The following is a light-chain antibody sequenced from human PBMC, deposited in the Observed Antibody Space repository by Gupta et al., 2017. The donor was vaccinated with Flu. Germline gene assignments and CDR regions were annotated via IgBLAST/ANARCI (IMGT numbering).Light chain of an antibody. CDR2: DAS. J-gene: IGKJ5*01. CDR3: QREDNLPIT. Sequence: DIQMTQSPSSLSASVGDRVTITCQASQDISNYLNWYQQKPGNAPKLLIYDASKLETAVPSTFSGSGSGTDITFTISILQPEHVATSYCQREDNLPITFGQGTRVQIK. V-gene: IGKV1-33*01. CDR1: QDISNY.